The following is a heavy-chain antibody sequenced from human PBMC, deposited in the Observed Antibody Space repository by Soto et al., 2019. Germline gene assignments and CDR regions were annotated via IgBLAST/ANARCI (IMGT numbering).Heavy chain of an antibody. CDR1: GGSISRYY. CDR2: IYHSGST. CDR3: ARSDGRY. Sequence: PSETLSLTCTVSGGSISRYYWNWIRQPPGKGLEWIGYIYHSGSTYYNPSLKSRVTISVDRSKNQFSLKLSSVTAADTAVYYCARSDGRYWGQGTLVTVSS. V-gene: IGHV4-59*12. J-gene: IGHJ4*02.